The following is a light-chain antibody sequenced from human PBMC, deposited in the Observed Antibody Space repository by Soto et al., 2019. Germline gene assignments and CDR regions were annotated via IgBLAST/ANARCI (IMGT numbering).Light chain of an antibody. V-gene: IGLV2-8*01. Sequence: QSALTQPPSASGSPGQSVTISCTGTSSDVGGYDFVAWHQQHPGKAPRLMIYDVSKRPSGVPDRFSGSKSGYTASLTVSGLQAEDEADYYCSSFVGGNIYVFGTGTKGTVL. CDR3: SSFVGGNIYV. CDR2: DVS. CDR1: SSDVGGYDF. J-gene: IGLJ1*01.